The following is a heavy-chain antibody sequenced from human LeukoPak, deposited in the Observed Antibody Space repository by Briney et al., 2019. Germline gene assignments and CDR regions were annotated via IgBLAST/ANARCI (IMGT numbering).Heavy chain of an antibody. CDR1: GGSISSSSYY. CDR2: IYYSGST. J-gene: IGHJ5*02. V-gene: IGHV4-39*07. CDR3: AKGAGGFSYYNWFDP. Sequence: ETLSLTCTVSGGSISSSSYYWGWIRQPPGKGLEWIGSIYYSGSTYYNPSLKSRVTISVDTSKNQFSLKLASVTAADTAIYYCAKGAGGFSYYNWFDPWGQGTLVTVSS. D-gene: IGHD5-18*01.